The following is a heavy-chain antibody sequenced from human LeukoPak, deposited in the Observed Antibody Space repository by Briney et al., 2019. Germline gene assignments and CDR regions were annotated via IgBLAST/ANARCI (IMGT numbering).Heavy chain of an antibody. CDR3: ARGGRYSSSWYAAGTTFFDY. CDR1: GGSLSGYY. D-gene: IGHD6-13*01. Sequence: SETLSLTCAVYGGSLSGYYWSWIRQPPGKGLEWIGEINHSGSTNYNPSLKSRVTISVDTSKNQFSLKLSSVTAADTAVYYCARGGRYSSSWYAAGTTFFDYWGQGTLVTVSS. J-gene: IGHJ4*02. V-gene: IGHV4-34*01. CDR2: INHSGST.